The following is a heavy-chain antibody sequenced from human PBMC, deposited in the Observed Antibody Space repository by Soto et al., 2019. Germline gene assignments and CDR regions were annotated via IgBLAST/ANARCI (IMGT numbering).Heavy chain of an antibody. Sequence: GGSLRLSCAASGVTFSSFTMNWVRQAPGKGLEWVSSISSGSSYIYYAYSVKGRFTNSIDNAKNSLYLQMNTLRAEDTAVYYWAREPTSGTDGYWGQGTLVTVPS. V-gene: IGHV3-21*06. CDR2: ISSGSSYI. CDR1: GVTFSSFT. CDR3: AREPTSGTDGY. J-gene: IGHJ4*02. D-gene: IGHD1-26*01.